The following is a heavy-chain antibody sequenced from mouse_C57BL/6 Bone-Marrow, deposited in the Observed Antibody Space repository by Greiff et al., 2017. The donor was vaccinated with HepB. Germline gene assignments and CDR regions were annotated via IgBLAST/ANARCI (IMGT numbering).Heavy chain of an antibody. CDR1: GYTFTDYY. J-gene: IGHJ3*01. D-gene: IGHD2-4*01. CDR3: ARMGDYDAAWFAY. V-gene: IGHV1-76*01. CDR2: IYPGSGNT. Sequence: VQLQQSGAELVRPGASVKLSCKASGYTFTDYYINWVKQRPGQGLEWIARIYPGSGNTYYNEKFKGKATLTAEKSSSTAYMQLSSLTSEDSAVYFCARMGDYDAAWFAYWGQGTLVTVSA.